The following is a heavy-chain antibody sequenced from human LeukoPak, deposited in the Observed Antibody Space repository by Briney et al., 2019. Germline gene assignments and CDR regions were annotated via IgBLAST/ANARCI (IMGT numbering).Heavy chain of an antibody. CDR3: ARDGYYYDSSGYSDY. CDR1: GGTFSSYA. D-gene: IGHD3-22*01. V-gene: IGHV1-69*04. CDR2: IIPIFGIA. J-gene: IGHJ4*02. Sequence: ASVKVSCKASGGTFSSYAISWVRQAPGQGLEWMGRIIPIFGIANYAQKFQGRATITADKSTSTAYMELSSLRSEDTAVYYCARDGYYYDSSGYSDYWGQGTLVTVSS.